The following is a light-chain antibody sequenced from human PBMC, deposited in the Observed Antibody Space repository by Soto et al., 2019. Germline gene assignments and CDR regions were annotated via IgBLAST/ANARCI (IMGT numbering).Light chain of an antibody. CDR3: QQYNSYCT. CDR1: ESISGW. CDR2: DAS. J-gene: IGKJ1*01. V-gene: IGKV1-5*01. Sequence: DIEMTQSPSTLSASIGDGVTITCRASESISGWLAWYQQQPGKAPKLLIYDASNLESGVPSRFSGSGSGTEFTLTISSLQPDDFATYYCQQYNSYCTFGQGTKVDI.